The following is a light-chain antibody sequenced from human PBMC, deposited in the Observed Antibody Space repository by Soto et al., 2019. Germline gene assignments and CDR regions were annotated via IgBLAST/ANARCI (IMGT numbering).Light chain of an antibody. V-gene: IGKV3-15*01. Sequence: EIVLSQSPATLSVSPGERVTLSCRASQSVNSNLAWYQQKPGQIPRLLIYGSSTRATGIPARFSGLGSVTDFTLTISRLEPEDFAVYYCQQYTSSPLTFGQGTK. CDR2: GSS. J-gene: IGKJ1*01. CDR1: QSVNSN. CDR3: QQYTSSPLT.